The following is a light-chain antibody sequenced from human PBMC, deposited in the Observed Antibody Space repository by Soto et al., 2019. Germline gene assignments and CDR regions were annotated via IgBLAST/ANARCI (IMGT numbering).Light chain of an antibody. CDR3: SSYTPSSTLV. CDR2: DVS. CDR1: SSDVGGYNF. J-gene: IGLJ2*01. V-gene: IGLV2-14*01. Sequence: QSVLTQPASVSGSPGQSITFSCTGTSSDVGGYNFVSWYQQHPGKAPKLMIYDVSNRHSGVSNRFSGSKSGNTASLTISGLQAEDEADYYCSSYTPSSTLVFGGGTQLTVL.